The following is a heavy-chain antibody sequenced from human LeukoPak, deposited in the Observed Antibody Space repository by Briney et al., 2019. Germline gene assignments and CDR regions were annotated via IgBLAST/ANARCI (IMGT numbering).Heavy chain of an antibody. CDR1: GYPVTGDY. D-gene: IGHD3-10*01. CDR2: INPNSGGT. J-gene: IGHJ6*03. V-gene: IGHV1-2*02. CDR3: ASSTFLIRGVVQSPYSYLDV. Sequence: ASLKLPRKASGYPVTGDYLHWVRQAPGPGLEWMGWINPNSGGTNYAQKFEARITITRDTSSSTVYMHLSRLTFGDTAVYYCASSTFLIRGVVQSPYSYLDVWGRGTAVTVSS.